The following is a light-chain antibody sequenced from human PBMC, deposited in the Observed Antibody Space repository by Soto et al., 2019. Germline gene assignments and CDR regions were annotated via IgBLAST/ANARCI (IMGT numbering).Light chain of an antibody. Sequence: EIVLTQSPGTLSLSPGERATLSCRASQSVSSSYLAWYQLKPGQAPRLLIYGASSRATGIPDRYSGSGSGTDFTLTISRLEPEDFAVYYCQQYGSSPGTFGQGTKVEIK. CDR1: QSVSSSY. J-gene: IGKJ1*01. CDR3: QQYGSSPGT. CDR2: GAS. V-gene: IGKV3-20*01.